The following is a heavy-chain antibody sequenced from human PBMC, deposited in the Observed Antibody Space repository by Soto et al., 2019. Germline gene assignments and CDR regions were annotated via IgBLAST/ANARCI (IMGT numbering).Heavy chain of an antibody. V-gene: IGHV4-59*08. J-gene: IGHJ2*01. CDR3: ARHGRYIDL. CDR1: GVSISSYY. D-gene: IGHD1-26*01. CDR2: IYYSGST. Sequence: QVQLQESGPGLVKPSETLSLTCTVSGVSISSYYWTWIRQPPGKGLEWIGYIYYSGSTNYNPSLKSRVIISVATSKNDFSLKLTSVTAADTAVYYCARHGRYIDLWGRGTLVTVSS.